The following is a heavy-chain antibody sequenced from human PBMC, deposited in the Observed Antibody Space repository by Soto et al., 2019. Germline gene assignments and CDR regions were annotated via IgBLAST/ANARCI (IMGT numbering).Heavy chain of an antibody. CDR1: GGSISSYY. D-gene: IGHD2-2*01. V-gene: IGHV4-59*01. CDR3: ARVSDCSSTSCYDATNWFDP. J-gene: IGHJ5*02. CDR2: IYYSGST. Sequence: SETLSLTCTVSGGSISSYYWSWIRQPPGKGLEWIGYIYYSGSTNYNPSLKSRVTISVDTSKNQFSLKLSSVTAADTAVYYCARVSDCSSTSCYDATNWFDPWGQGTLVTVSS.